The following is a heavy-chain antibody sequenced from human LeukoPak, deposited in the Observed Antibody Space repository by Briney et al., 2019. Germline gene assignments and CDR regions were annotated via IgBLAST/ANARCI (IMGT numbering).Heavy chain of an antibody. Sequence: GGSLRLSCAASGFTFSSYSMNWVRQAPGKGLEWVAFIRYDGSNKYYADSVKGRFTISRDNSKNTLYLQMNSLRAEDTAVYYCAKEGGDYYDSSGYYRYYYYYMDVWGRGTTVTIS. V-gene: IGHV3-30*02. D-gene: IGHD3-22*01. CDR1: GFTFSSYS. CDR3: AKEGGDYYDSSGYYRYYYYYMDV. J-gene: IGHJ6*03. CDR2: IRYDGSNK.